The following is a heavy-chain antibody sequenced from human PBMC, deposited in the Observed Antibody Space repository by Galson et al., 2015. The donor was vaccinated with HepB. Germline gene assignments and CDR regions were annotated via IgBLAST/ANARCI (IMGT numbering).Heavy chain of an antibody. CDR3: AKEGYGGSAFDI. CDR1: GFTFSSYA. D-gene: IGHD3-16*01. J-gene: IGHJ3*02. Sequence: SLRLSCAASGFTFSSYAMNWVRQASGKGLEWVSAISGSGGRTYYADSVKGRFTISRDDSKKTLYLQMNSLRAEDTAVYYCAKEGYGGSAFDIWGQGTMVTVSS. CDR2: ISGSGGRT. V-gene: IGHV3-23*01.